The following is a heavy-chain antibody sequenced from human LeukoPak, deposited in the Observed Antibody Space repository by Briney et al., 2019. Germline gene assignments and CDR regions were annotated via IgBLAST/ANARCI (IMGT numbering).Heavy chain of an antibody. J-gene: IGHJ4*02. Sequence: PSETLSLTCAVYGGSFSGYYWSWIRQPPGKGLEWIGEINHSGSTNYNPSLKSRVTISVDTSKNQFSLKLSSVTAADTAVYYCARVDYDILTGKDRRFDYWGQGTLVTVSS. CDR1: GGSFSGYY. CDR2: INHSGST. V-gene: IGHV4-34*01. D-gene: IGHD3-9*01. CDR3: ARVDYDILTGKDRRFDY.